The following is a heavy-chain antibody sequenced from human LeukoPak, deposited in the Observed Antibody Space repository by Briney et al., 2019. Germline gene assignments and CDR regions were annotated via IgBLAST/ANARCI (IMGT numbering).Heavy chain of an antibody. D-gene: IGHD6-13*01. J-gene: IGHJ3*02. V-gene: IGHV1-46*01. Sequence: ASVKVSCKASGYTFTSYYMHWVRQAPGQGLEWMGIINPSGGSTSYAQKFQGRVTMTRDTSTSTVYMELSSLRSEDTAVYYCAGLEQQNDAFDIWGQGTMVTVSS. CDR3: AGLEQQNDAFDI. CDR1: GYTFTSYY. CDR2: INPSGGST.